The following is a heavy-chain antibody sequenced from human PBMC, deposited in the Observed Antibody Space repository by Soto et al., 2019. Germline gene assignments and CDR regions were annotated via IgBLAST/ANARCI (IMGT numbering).Heavy chain of an antibody. Sequence: SETLSLTCTVSGGSGGSVCYYRSWIRQPPGKRLEWIGYIYYSGSTNYNPSLKSRVTISVDTSKNQFSLKLSSVTAADTAVFYCTSLSNQIGAAFDYWGQGTLVTVSS. J-gene: IGHJ4*02. CDR3: TSLSNQIGAAFDY. D-gene: IGHD3-16*01. V-gene: IGHV4-61*01. CDR1: GGSGGSVCYY. CDR2: IYYSGST.